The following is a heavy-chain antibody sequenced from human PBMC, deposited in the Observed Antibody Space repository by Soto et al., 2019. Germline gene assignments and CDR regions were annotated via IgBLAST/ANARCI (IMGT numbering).Heavy chain of an antibody. D-gene: IGHD5-18*01. CDR2: ISSSSSYI. CDR1: GFTFSSYS. Sequence: EVQLVESGGGLVKPGGSLRLSCVASGFTFSSYSMNWVRQAPGKGLEWVSSISSSSSYIYYADSVKGRFTISRDNAKNSLYLQMNSLRAEDTAVYYCAREGYGPRGLDYWGQGNLVNGSS. J-gene: IGHJ4*02. V-gene: IGHV3-21*01. CDR3: AREGYGPRGLDY.